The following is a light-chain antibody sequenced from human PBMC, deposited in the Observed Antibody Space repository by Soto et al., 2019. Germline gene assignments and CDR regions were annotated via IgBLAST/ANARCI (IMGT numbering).Light chain of an antibody. V-gene: IGKV3-20*01. CDR3: QQYGSSGT. CDR2: GAS. CDR1: QSVSSR. Sequence: EIVLTQSPATLSLSPGERATLSCRASQSVSSRLSWYQQKPGQAPKLLIHGASNRATGIPDRFSGSGSGTDFTLTISRLEPEDFAVYYCQQYGSSGTFGQGTKVDIK. J-gene: IGKJ1*01.